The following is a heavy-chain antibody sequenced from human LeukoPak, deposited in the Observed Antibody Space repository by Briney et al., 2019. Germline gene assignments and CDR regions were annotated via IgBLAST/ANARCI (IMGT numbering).Heavy chain of an antibody. CDR1: GFRFTGYW. CDR3: VRDNSIADRGWWFDP. CDR2: IDPSGHIT. V-gene: IGHV1-46*01. D-gene: IGHD1-14*01. J-gene: IGHJ5*02. Sequence: ASVKVSCKASGFRFTGYWMHWVRQAPGQGLAWMGIIDPSGHITNSAQKFQGRLTVTRDTPTSTVYMELSSLRSDDTAVYYCVRDNSIADRGWWFDPWGQGTLVTVSS.